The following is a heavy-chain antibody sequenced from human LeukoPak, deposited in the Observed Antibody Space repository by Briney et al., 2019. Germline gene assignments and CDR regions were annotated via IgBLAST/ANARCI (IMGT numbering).Heavy chain of an antibody. J-gene: IGHJ4*02. CDR3: ARVEFGELSPYFDY. CDR1: GFPFSSYW. CDR2: INSDGSST. Sequence: GGSLRLSCVASGFPFSSYWMTWVRQAPGKGLVWVSRINSDGSSTSYADSVKGRFTISRDNAKNTLYLQMNSLRAEDTAVYYCARVEFGELSPYFDYWGQGTLVTVSS. V-gene: IGHV3-74*01. D-gene: IGHD3-10*01.